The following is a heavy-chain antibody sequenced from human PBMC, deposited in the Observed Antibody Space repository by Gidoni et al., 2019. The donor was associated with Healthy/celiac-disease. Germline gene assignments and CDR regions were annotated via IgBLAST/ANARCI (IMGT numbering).Heavy chain of an antibody. CDR2: ISSSSSYI. CDR3: ARDLLGYCSSTSCYDPYGMDV. Sequence: EVQLVEPGGGLVKPGGSLRLYCAASGFPFSSYSMKWVRQAPGTGLEWVSSISSSSSYIYYAASVKGRFTISRDNAKNSLYLQMNSLRAEDTAVYYCARDLLGYCSSTSCYDPYGMDVWGQGTTVTVSS. CDR1: GFPFSSYS. V-gene: IGHV3-21*01. J-gene: IGHJ6*02. D-gene: IGHD2-2*01.